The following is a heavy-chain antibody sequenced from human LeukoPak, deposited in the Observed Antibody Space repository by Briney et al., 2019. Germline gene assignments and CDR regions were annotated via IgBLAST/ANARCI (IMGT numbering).Heavy chain of an antibody. V-gene: IGHV4-4*09. D-gene: IGHD1-7*01. Sequence: PSETLSLTCTVSGGSISSYYWSWLRQPPGKGLEWIGYIYTSGSTNYNPSLKSRVTISVDTSKNQFSLKLSSVTAADTAVYYCARLLITGTTYYFDYWGQGTLVTVSS. J-gene: IGHJ4*02. CDR2: IYTSGST. CDR3: ARLLITGTTYYFDY. CDR1: GGSISSYY.